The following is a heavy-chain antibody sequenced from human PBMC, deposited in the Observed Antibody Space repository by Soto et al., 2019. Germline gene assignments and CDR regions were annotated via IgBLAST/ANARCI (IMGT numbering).Heavy chain of an antibody. CDR2: IYYSGST. Sequence: QVQLQESGPGLVKPSQTLSLTCTVSGGSISSGGYYWSWIRQHPGKGLEWIGYIYYSGSTYYNPSLKSRVTISVDTSKNPFSLKLSSVTAADTAVYYCARAEGLGGYCSGGSCYLWFDPWGQGTLVTVSS. V-gene: IGHV4-31*03. CDR3: ARAEGLGGYCSGGSCYLWFDP. CDR1: GGSISSGGYY. D-gene: IGHD2-15*01. J-gene: IGHJ5*02.